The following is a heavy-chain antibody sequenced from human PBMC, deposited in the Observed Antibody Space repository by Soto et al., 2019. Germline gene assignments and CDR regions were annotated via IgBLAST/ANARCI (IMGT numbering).Heavy chain of an antibody. J-gene: IGHJ5*02. CDR1: GYTFTSYG. V-gene: IGHV1-18*01. D-gene: IGHD1-1*01. CDR3: ARVKLERPRGPNWFDP. CDR2: ISAYNGNT. Sequence: QVQLVQSGAEVKKPGASVKVSCKASGYTFTSYGISWVRQAPGQGLEWMGWISAYNGNTNDAHKLQGRVTMTTDTPTSTAYMELRSLRSDDTAVYYCARVKLERPRGPNWFDPWGKGTLVTVSS.